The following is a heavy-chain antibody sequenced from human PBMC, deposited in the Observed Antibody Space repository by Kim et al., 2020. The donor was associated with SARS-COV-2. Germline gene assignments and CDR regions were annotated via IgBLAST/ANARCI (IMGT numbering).Heavy chain of an antibody. Sequence: ASVKVSCKASGYTFTSYGISWVRQAPGQGLEWMGWISAYNGNTNYAQKLQGRVTMTTDTSTRTAYMELRSLRSDDTAVYYCARDPKLRITIFGVVTTGFDYWGQGTLVTVSS. J-gene: IGHJ4*02. CDR2: ISAYNGNT. CDR3: ARDPKLRITIFGVVTTGFDY. D-gene: IGHD3-3*01. V-gene: IGHV1-18*01. CDR1: GYTFTSYG.